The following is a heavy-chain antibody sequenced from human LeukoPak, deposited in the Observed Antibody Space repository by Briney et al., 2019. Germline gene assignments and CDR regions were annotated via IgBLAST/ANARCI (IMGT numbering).Heavy chain of an antibody. Sequence: ASVKVSRKASGYSFTTYDINWVRQATGQGLEWMGWMNPNSGNTGYAQKFQGRVTITRNTSISTAYMELSSLRSEDTAVYYCTRGSGIVVAGWDWFDPWGQGTLVTVSS. CDR2: MNPNSGNT. CDR1: GYSFTTYD. V-gene: IGHV1-8*03. D-gene: IGHD6-19*01. J-gene: IGHJ5*02. CDR3: TRGSGIVVAGWDWFDP.